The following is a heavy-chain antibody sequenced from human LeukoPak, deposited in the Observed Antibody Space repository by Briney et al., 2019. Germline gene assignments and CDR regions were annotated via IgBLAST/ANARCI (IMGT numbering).Heavy chain of an antibody. Sequence: PGGSLRLSCAASGFTFSDYILDWVRQAPGKGLEWIGRIRRKRNGYTTEFAASVKGRFTISRDDSEKSMYLHMNNVKTEDTAVYYCSRERSQGDQSAFDVWGQGTMVTVSS. D-gene: IGHD2-21*01. J-gene: IGHJ3*01. V-gene: IGHV3-72*01. CDR2: IRRKRNGYTT. CDR3: SRERSQGDQSAFDV. CDR1: GFTFSDYI.